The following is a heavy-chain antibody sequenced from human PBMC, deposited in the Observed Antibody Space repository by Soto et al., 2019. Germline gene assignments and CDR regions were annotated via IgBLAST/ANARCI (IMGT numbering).Heavy chain of an antibody. CDR1: GYTFSGYY. CDR3: ARPGAGAAGIFAWFDP. CDR2: INPNTGGT. D-gene: IGHD6-13*01. V-gene: IGHV1-2*02. Sequence: SVKVSCKASGYTFSGYYIHWVRQAPVQGLEWMGWINPNTGGTNYAQKFQGRVTLTRDTSISTAFMDLNSLRSDDTAVYYCARPGAGAAGIFAWFDPWGQGTLVTVSS. J-gene: IGHJ5*02.